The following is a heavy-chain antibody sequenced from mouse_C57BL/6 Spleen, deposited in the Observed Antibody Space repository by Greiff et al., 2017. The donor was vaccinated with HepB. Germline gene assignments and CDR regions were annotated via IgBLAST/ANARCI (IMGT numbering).Heavy chain of an antibody. CDR3: ARGGSSYVGCAY. J-gene: IGHJ3*01. V-gene: IGHV1-50*01. Sequence: QVQLQQPGAELVKPGASVKLSCKASGYTFTSYWMQWVKQRPGQGLEWIGEIDPSDSYTNYNQKFKGKATLTVDTSSSTAYMQLSSLTSEDSAVYYCARGGSSYVGCAYWGQGTLVTVSA. CDR2: IDPSDSYT. CDR1: GYTFTSYW. D-gene: IGHD1-1*01.